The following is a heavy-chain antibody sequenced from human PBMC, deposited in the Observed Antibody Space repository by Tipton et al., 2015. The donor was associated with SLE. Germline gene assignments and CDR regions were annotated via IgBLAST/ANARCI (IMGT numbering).Heavy chain of an antibody. V-gene: IGHV4-31*03. D-gene: IGHD1-1*01. J-gene: IGHJ2*01. CDR2: IYYSGST. CDR1: GGSISSGGYY. CDR3: ARVQRLPRSFDL. Sequence: LRLSCTVSGGSISSGGYYWSWIRQHPGKGLEWIGYIYYSGSTNYSPSLKSRVTMSGDTSKNQISLKLSSVTAADTALYYCARVQRLPRSFDLWGRGTLVTVSS.